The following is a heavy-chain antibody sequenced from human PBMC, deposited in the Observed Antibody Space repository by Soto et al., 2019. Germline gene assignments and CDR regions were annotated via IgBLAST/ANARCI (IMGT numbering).Heavy chain of an antibody. Sequence: ASVKVSCKASGYTFTSYAMHWVRQAPGQRHEWMGWINAGNGNTKYSQKFQGRVTITRDTSASTAYMELSSLRSEDTAVYYCARDPGYSYGYNWGRGTLVTVSS. CDR1: GYTFTSYA. D-gene: IGHD5-18*01. J-gene: IGHJ4*02. CDR3: ARDPGYSYGYN. CDR2: INAGNGNT. V-gene: IGHV1-3*01.